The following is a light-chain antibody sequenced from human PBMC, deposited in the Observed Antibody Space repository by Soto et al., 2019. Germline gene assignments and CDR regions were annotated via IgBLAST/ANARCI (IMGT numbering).Light chain of an antibody. CDR1: QRGCRY. Sequence: EIVLTQSPATLSLSPGGRTTLSFQANQRGCRYLAWDQQKPGQAPRLLNYDASNRATGIPARFSGSGSGTDFTLTISSLEPEDFAVYYCQQRSNWPLTFGGGTKVEIK. J-gene: IGKJ4*01. V-gene: IGKV3-11*01. CDR3: QQRSNWPLT. CDR2: DAS.